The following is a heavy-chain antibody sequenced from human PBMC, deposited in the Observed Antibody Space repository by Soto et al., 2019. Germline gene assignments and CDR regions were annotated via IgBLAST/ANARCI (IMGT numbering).Heavy chain of an antibody. CDR1: GGSITTGGYY. D-gene: IGHD2-15*01. V-gene: IGHV4-31*02. J-gene: IGHJ4*02. CDR2: RYYSEST. Sequence: PSETLSLTCTVSGGSITTGGYYWSWIRQLPGKGLEWIGHRYYSESTYYNPSLKSRVSISSDTSKNQFSLKLSFVTAADTAMYYCERTKCSGGSCYSWSIDYWGQGTPGTV. CDR3: ERTKCSGGSCYSWSIDY.